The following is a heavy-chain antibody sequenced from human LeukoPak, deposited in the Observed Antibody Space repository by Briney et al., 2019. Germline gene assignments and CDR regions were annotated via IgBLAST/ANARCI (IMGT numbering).Heavy chain of an antibody. Sequence: ASVKVSCKASGYTFTGYYMHWVRQAPGQGLDWMGWINPNSGGTNYAQKFQGRVTMTSDTCNSTAHIELSSRSSDDTAVYCCSRDLLGAYDFWSGYSPFDYWGKGPLVTVSS. CDR1: GYTFTGYY. J-gene: IGHJ4*02. V-gene: IGHV1-2*02. CDR2: INPNSGGT. D-gene: IGHD3-3*01. CDR3: SRDLLGAYDFWSGYSPFDY.